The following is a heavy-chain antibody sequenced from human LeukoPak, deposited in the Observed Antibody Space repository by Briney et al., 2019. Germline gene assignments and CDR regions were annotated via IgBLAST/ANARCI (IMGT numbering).Heavy chain of an antibody. V-gene: IGHV3-21*01. CDR2: ISSSSYI. Sequence: GGSLRHSCAASAFTFSSYSMNWVRQAPGKGLEWVSSISSSSYIYYADSVKGRFTISRDNAKNSLYLQMNSLRAEDTAVYYCARDLYYGSGDYYYYYYMDVWGKGTTVTVSS. CDR1: AFTFSSYS. CDR3: ARDLYYGSGDYYYYYYMDV. J-gene: IGHJ6*03. D-gene: IGHD3-10*01.